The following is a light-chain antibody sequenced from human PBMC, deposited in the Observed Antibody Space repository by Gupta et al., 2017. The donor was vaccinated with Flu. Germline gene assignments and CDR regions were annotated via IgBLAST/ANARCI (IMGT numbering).Light chain of an antibody. J-gene: IGLJ1*01. Sequence: QSALTQPASVYGSPGQSINISCTGTSSAVGRSNSVSWYRQHPGKAPNLIIYDVSSRPSGVSSRFSGSKSGNTASLTSAGLQAEEETDYYCSSYTSTNTFYVFGTGTKVTVL. V-gene: IGLV2-14*01. CDR3: SSYTSTNTFYV. CDR2: DVS. CDR1: SSAVGRSNS.